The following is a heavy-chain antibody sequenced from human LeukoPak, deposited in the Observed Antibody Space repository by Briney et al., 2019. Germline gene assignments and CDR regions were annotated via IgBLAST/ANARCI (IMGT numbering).Heavy chain of an antibody. CDR1: GYTFTSYA. J-gene: IGHJ4*02. CDR2: ITPSDGT. D-gene: IGHD5-24*01. V-gene: IGHV1-2*02. CDR3: ARDRYGDGFAHLDY. Sequence: ASVKVSCMASGYTFTSYAIHWVRQAPGQGLEWMGWITPSDGTNYPQKFQGRVAITWDTSITTAYMDLTRLTSDDTAVYYCARDRYGDGFAHLDYWGQGALVTVSS.